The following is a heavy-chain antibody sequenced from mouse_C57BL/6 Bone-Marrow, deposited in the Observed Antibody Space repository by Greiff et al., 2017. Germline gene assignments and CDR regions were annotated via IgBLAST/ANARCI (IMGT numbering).Heavy chain of an antibody. CDR1: GYTFTGYW. CDR2: ILPGSGST. Sequence: QVQLQQSGAELMKPGASVKLSCKATGYTFTGYWIEWVKQRPGHGLEWIGEILPGSGSTNYNEKFKGKATFTADTSSNTAYLQLSSLTSEDTAIYYCARIPITTRINYYAMDYWGQGTSVTVSS. J-gene: IGHJ4*01. D-gene: IGHD1-1*01. CDR3: ARIPITTRINYYAMDY. V-gene: IGHV1-9*01.